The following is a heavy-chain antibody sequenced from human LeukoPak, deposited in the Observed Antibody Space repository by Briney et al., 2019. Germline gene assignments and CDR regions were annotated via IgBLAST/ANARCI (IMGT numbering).Heavy chain of an antibody. CDR2: ISGSGGNT. CDR3: ARVGYYYDSSGYRHDAFDI. Sequence: PGGSLRLSCAASGFTFSSYAMSWVRQAPGKGLEWVSAISGSGGNTYYADSVKGRFTISRDNSKNTLYLQMNSLRAEDTAVYYCARVGYYYDSSGYRHDAFDIWGQGTMVTVSS. J-gene: IGHJ3*02. V-gene: IGHV3-23*01. CDR1: GFTFSSYA. D-gene: IGHD3-22*01.